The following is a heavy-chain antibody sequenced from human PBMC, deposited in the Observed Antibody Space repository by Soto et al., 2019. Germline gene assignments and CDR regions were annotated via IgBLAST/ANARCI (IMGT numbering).Heavy chain of an antibody. CDR1: GGTFSSYA. D-gene: IGHD2-2*01. V-gene: IGHV1-69*13. Sequence: ASVKVSCKASGGTFSSYAISWVRQAPGQGLEWMGGIIPIFGTANYAQKFQGRVTITADESTSTAYMELSSLRSEDTAVYYCARDGSVVPAATYYYYYGMDVWGQGTTVTVSS. CDR2: IIPIFGTA. CDR3: ARDGSVVPAATYYYYYGMDV. J-gene: IGHJ6*02.